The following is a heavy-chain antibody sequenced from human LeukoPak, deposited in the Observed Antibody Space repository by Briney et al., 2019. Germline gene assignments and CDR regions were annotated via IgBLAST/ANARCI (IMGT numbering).Heavy chain of an antibody. CDR1: GFTFSSYT. D-gene: IGHD1-26*01. Sequence: GGSLRLSCAASGFTFSSYTLNWVRQAPGKGLEWVSTITGNGGSTYYADSVKGRFTISRDNSKNTLYLQMNSLRPDDTAVYYCAREMVGAIYFDYWGQGTLVTVSS. J-gene: IGHJ4*02. CDR2: ITGNGGST. CDR3: AREMVGAIYFDY. V-gene: IGHV3-23*01.